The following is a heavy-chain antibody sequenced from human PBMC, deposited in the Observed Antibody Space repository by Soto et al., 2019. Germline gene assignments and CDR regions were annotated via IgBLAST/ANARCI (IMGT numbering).Heavy chain of an antibody. CDR3: ARGDSTDCSNGVCSFFYNHDMDV. Sequence: ASVKVSCKASGYSFTDYHIHWVRQAPGQGLEWLGRINPKSGGTSTAQKFQGWVTMTTDTSISTASMELTRLTSDDTAIYYCARGDSTDCSNGVCSFFYNHDMDVWGQGTTVAVSS. CDR1: GYSFTDYH. CDR2: INPKSGGT. V-gene: IGHV1-2*04. D-gene: IGHD2-8*01. J-gene: IGHJ6*02.